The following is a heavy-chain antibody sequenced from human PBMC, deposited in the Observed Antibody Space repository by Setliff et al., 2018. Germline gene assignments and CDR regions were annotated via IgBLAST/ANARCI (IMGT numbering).Heavy chain of an antibody. CDR1: GASINSGHY. Sequence: SSETLSLTCAVSGASINSGHYWGWIQQPPGKGLEWIATIYHRGRKYYNPSLQSRVSVSLDTSKNHFSLRLTSMTAADTAVYYCATPGRDDLDSPFEPFDIWGQGTMVTVSS. V-gene: IGHV4-38-2*01. CDR2: IYHRGRK. CDR3: ATPGRDDLDSPFEPFDI. J-gene: IGHJ3*02. D-gene: IGHD3-3*01.